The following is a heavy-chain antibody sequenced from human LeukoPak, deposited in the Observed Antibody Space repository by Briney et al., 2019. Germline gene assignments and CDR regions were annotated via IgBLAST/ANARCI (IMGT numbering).Heavy chain of an antibody. V-gene: IGHV4-34*01. J-gene: IGHJ6*03. CDR1: GGSFSGYY. D-gene: IGHD1-1*01. Sequence: SSETLSLTCDVYGGSFSGYYWTWVRQAPGKGLGWIGDINQSGSTSYNSSLKSRVTISVDKSKNQFSLKLSSVTAADTAVYYCAKQTTYYYYVGVWGKGTTVPVSS. CDR3: AKQTTYYYYVGV. CDR2: INQSGST.